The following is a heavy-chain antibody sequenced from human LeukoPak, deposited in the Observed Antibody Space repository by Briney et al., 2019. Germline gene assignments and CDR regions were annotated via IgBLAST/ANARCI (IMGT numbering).Heavy chain of an antibody. D-gene: IGHD6-19*01. J-gene: IGHJ4*02. CDR1: GFTFSSYW. CDR3: AKDRAYSSGRSSLDY. V-gene: IGHV3-74*01. CDR2: INSDGSST. Sequence: GGSLRLSCAASGFTFSSYWMHWVRQAPGKGLVWVSRINSDGSSTSYADSVKGRFTISRDNAKNSLYLQMNSLRAEDTALYYCAKDRAYSSGRSSLDYWGQGTLVTVSS.